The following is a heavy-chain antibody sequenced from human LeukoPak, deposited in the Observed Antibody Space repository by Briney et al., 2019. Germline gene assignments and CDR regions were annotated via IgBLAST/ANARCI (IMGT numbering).Heavy chain of an antibody. D-gene: IGHD3-22*01. V-gene: IGHV4-59*01. CDR2: IYYSGST. Sequence: PSETLSLTCTVSGGSISSYYWSWIRQPPGKGLEWIGYIYYSGSTNYNPSLKSRVTISVDTSKNQFSLKLSSVTAADTAVYYCAREHDSSGYYFFGAFDIWGQGTMVTVSS. J-gene: IGHJ3*02. CDR1: GGSISSYY. CDR3: AREHDSSGYYFFGAFDI.